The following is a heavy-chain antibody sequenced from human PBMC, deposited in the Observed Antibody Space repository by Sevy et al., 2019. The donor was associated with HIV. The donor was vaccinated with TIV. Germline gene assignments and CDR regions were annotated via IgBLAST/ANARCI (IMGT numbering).Heavy chain of an antibody. CDR1: GFTFSSYA. J-gene: IGHJ4*02. D-gene: IGHD1-26*01. Sequence: GGSLRLSCAASGFTFSSYAMSWVRQAPGKGLEWVSGISGSGGSTYYADSGRGRFTISRDNSKNTLYLQMNSLRAEDTAVYYCAKDKGLVRVSVNYFDYWGQGTLVTVSS. V-gene: IGHV3-23*01. CDR3: AKDKGLVRVSVNYFDY. CDR2: ISGSGGST.